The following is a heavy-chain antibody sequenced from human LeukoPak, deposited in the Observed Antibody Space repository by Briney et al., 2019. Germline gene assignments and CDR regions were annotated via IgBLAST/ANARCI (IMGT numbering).Heavy chain of an antibody. Sequence: PGGSLRLSXAASGFMFRSYSMNWVRQAPGKGLEWVSSISSGSSYIYYADSVKGRFTISRDNAKNSLYLQMNSLSAEDTAVYYCAYTSGYDFSSYYYYYMDVWGKGTTVTVSS. CDR3: AYTSGYDFSSYYYYYMDV. CDR2: ISSGSSYI. V-gene: IGHV3-21*01. D-gene: IGHD5-12*01. CDR1: GFMFRSYS. J-gene: IGHJ6*03.